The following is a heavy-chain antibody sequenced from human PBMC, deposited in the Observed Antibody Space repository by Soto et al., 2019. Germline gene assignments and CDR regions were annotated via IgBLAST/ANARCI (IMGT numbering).Heavy chain of an antibody. V-gene: IGHV3-33*01. D-gene: IGHD6-19*01. J-gene: IGHJ4*02. Sequence: QVQLVESGGGVVQPGRSLRLPCAASGFTFRNYGFHWVRQDPGKGLEWVAVIWYDGSNENYVDSVKGRFTISRDNSKNTLYLQMNSLRAEDTAVYYCARDGADTYLPDYWGQGTLVTVSS. CDR2: IWYDGSNE. CDR1: GFTFRNYG. CDR3: ARDGADTYLPDY.